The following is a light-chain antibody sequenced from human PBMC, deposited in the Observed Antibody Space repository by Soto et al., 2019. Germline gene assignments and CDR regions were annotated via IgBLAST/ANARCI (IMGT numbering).Light chain of an antibody. V-gene: IGLV1-40*01. Sequence: QTVVTQPPSVSGAPGQRVTISCTGSSSNIGAGYDVHWYQQLPGTAPKLLIYGNSNRPSGVPDRFSGSKSGTSASLAITGLQDEDEADYYCQSYDSSLSGGVFGGGTQLTVL. J-gene: IGLJ3*02. CDR2: GNS. CDR3: QSYDSSLSGGV. CDR1: SSNIGAGYD.